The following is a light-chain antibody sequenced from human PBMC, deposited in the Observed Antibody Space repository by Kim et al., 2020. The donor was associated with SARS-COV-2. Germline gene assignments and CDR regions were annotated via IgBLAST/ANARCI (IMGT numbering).Light chain of an antibody. CDR2: WVS. CDR3: QQHYSVPFT. J-gene: IGKJ3*01. V-gene: IGKV4-1*01. Sequence: ATSKRKSSQSVLCSYKNKNYGAWYKQRQGQPPKLLIYWVSTGESGVHERCSGSGSETDFTLTISSLQAEDVAVYYCQQHYSVPFTFGPGTKVDIK. CDR1: QSVLCSYKNKNY.